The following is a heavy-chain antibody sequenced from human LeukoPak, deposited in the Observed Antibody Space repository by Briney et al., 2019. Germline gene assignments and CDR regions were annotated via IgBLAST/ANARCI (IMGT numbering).Heavy chain of an antibody. CDR2: IYYSGYT. D-gene: IGHD3-22*01. Sequence: SETLSLTCTVSGGSISSYYWSWIRQPPGKGLKWIGNIYYSGYTTYSPSLRSRVTISVDTSKNQFSLKLSSVTAADTAVYYCARGVILYYYDSSGYYDLNYYYYYMDVWGKGTTVTVSS. J-gene: IGHJ6*03. V-gene: IGHV4-59*01. CDR3: ARGVILYYYDSSGYYDLNYYYYYMDV. CDR1: GGSISSYY.